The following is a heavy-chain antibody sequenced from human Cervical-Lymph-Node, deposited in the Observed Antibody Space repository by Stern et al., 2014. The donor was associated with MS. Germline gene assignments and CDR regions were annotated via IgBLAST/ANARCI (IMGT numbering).Heavy chain of an antibody. V-gene: IGHV3-33*01. CDR1: GFTFSSYA. CDR3: ARGGLWGAYAPMDV. CDR2: IWHDGSIK. D-gene: IGHD3-16*01. Sequence: VQLVESGGGVVQPGRSLRLSCAASGFTFSSYAMPWVRPAPGTGLEWVTVIWHDGSIKQYADSVMGRFTISKDNDRSTLHLQMNSLRAEDTAVYYCARGGLWGAYAPMDVWGQGTTVTVSS. J-gene: IGHJ6*02.